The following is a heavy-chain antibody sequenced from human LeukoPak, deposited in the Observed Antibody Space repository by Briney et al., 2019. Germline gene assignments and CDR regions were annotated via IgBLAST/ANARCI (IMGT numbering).Heavy chain of an antibody. CDR3: ARVDSSGYYFWFDP. Sequence: KPGGSLRLSCAASGFTFSSYSMNWVRQAPGKGLEWVSSISSSSSYIYYADSVKGRFTISRDNAKNSLYLQMNSLRAADTAVYYCARVDSSGYYFWFDPWGQGTLVTVSS. CDR1: GFTFSSYS. D-gene: IGHD3-22*01. CDR2: ISSSSSYI. V-gene: IGHV3-21*01. J-gene: IGHJ5*02.